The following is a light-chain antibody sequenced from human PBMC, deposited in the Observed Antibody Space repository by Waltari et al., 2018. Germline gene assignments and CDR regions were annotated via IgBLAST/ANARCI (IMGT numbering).Light chain of an antibody. CDR3: QQYFKTPLT. CDR1: QTILYSSSNKNY. J-gene: IGKJ4*01. Sequence: DIVMTQSPDSLTVSLGERATINCKSSQTILYSSSNKNYLAWYQPKPRQPPKLLTYWASTRESGVPDRFSGTGSGTDFTLTISRLQAEDVAVYYCQQYFKTPLTFGGGTKVEIK. CDR2: WAS. V-gene: IGKV4-1*01.